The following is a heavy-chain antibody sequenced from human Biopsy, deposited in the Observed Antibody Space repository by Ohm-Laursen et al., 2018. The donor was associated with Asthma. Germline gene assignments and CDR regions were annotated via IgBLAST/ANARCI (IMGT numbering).Heavy chain of an antibody. CDR2: IHYSGST. D-gene: IGHD2-15*01. CDR1: GVSIRSYY. CDR3: AGFCSGGNCPDH. V-gene: IGHV4-59*01. Sequence: SETLSLTCTVSGVSIRSYYWTWIREPPGKGLEWIGNIHYSGSTYSNPSLKSRATISVDTSKKQISLRLSSVIAEDTAVYYCAGFCSGGNCPDHWGQGTLVTVSS. J-gene: IGHJ4*02.